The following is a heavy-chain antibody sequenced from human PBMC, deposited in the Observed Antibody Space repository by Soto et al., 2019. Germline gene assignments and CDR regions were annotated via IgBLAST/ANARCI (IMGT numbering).Heavy chain of an antibody. Sequence: SETLSLTCSVSGDYIHVGGYYWTWIRQRPGKGLEWMGYIYYTGKTYYNPSLESRLTMSVDRSKNQFSLWLTSVTAADTAVYFCGRDLTSNANCIDPWGQGTLVTVSS. V-gene: IGHV4-30-4*01. CDR3: GRDLTSNANCIDP. CDR2: IYYTGKT. CDR1: GDYIHVGGYY. D-gene: IGHD2-2*01. J-gene: IGHJ5*02.